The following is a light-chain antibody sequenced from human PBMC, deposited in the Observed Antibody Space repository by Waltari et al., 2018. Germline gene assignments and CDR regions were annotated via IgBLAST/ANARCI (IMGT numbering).Light chain of an antibody. CDR3: GTWDSSLRAGV. CDR2: DEN. CDR1: NPHVGKHY. V-gene: IGLV1-51*01. Sequence: QSVLTQPPSVSAAPGQKVPISRSGSNPHVGKHYVSWYQQFPGPAPQPPIYDENKRPSGIPDRFSGSRFGTSATLGITGLQTGDEADYYCGTWDSSLRAGVFGGGTKVTVL. J-gene: IGLJ2*01.